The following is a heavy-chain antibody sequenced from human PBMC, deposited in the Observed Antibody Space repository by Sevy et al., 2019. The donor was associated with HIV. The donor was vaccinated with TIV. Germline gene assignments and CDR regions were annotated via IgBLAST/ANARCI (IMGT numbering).Heavy chain of an antibody. Sequence: GGSLRLSCAASGFTFSSYSMNWVRQAPGKGLEWVSYISSSSSTIYYADSVKGRFTISRDNAKNSLYLQMNSLRDEDTAVYYCAREGSRMQLNYFYYWGQGTLVTVSS. D-gene: IGHD1-1*01. V-gene: IGHV3-48*02. CDR2: ISSSSSTI. CDR1: GFTFSSYS. CDR3: AREGSRMQLNYFYY. J-gene: IGHJ4*02.